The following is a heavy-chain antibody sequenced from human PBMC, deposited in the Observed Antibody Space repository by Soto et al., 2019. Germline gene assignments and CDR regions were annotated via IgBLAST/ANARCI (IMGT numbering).Heavy chain of an antibody. Sequence: QVQLVESGGGVVQPGRSLRLSCAASGFTFSSYGMHWVRQAPGKGLEWVAVISYDGSNKYYADSVKGRFTISRDNSKNTLYLQMNSLRAEDTAVYYCARDRGVATILYYFDYWGQGTLVTVSS. J-gene: IGHJ4*02. CDR3: ARDRGVATILYYFDY. D-gene: IGHD5-12*01. CDR1: GFTFSSYG. CDR2: ISYDGSNK. V-gene: IGHV3-30*03.